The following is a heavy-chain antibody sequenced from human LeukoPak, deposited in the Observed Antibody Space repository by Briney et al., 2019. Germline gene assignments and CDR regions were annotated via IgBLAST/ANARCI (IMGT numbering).Heavy chain of an antibody. V-gene: IGHV3-13*04. Sequence: PGGSLRLSCAASGFTFSSYDMHWVRQATGKGLEWVSAIGTAGDTYYPGSVKGRFTISRENAKNSLYLQMNSLRAGDTAVYYCARSGISTVTTEPYYYYGMDVWGQGTTVTVSS. CDR3: ARSGISTVTTEPYYYYGMDV. CDR1: GFTFSSYD. CDR2: IGTAGDT. J-gene: IGHJ6*02. D-gene: IGHD4-17*01.